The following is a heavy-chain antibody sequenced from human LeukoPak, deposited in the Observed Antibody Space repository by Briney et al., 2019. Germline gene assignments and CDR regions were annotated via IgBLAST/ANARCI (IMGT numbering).Heavy chain of an antibody. CDR3: ASTAASGSYTFDY. V-gene: IGHV1-69*04. J-gene: IGHJ4*02. CDR1: GGTFSSYA. Sequence: SVKVSFKASGGTFSSYAISWVRQPPGQGREWMGRIIPILGIANYAQKFQGRVTITADKSTSTAYMELSSMRSEDTAVYYCASTAASGSYTFDYWGQGTLVTVSS. CDR2: IIPILGIA. D-gene: IGHD1-26*01.